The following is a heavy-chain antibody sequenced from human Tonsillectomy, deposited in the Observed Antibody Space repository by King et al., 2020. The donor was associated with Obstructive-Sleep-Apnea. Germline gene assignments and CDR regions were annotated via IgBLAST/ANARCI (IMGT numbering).Heavy chain of an antibody. CDR2: IKRKTDGGTT. V-gene: IGHV3-15*01. CDR3: TTSVGATTADYYYYYDMDV. J-gene: IGHJ6*02. CDR1: GFTFNNAW. Sequence: VQLVESGGGLVKPGGSLRLSCAASGFTFNNAWMSWVRQAPGKGLEWVGRIKRKTDGGTTDYAAPVKGRFTISRNDSKNTLNLQMNSLKTEDTAVYYFTTSVGATTADYYYYYDMDVWGQGTTVTVSS. D-gene: IGHD1-26*01.